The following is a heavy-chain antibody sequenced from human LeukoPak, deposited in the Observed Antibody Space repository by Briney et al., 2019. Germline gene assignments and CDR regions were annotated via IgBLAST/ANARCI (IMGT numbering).Heavy chain of an antibody. CDR3: ARDGRSTWYGVGYFDY. D-gene: IGHD6-13*01. V-gene: IGHV3-48*03. CDR2: IRSCGSTI. Sequence: PGGSLRLSCAASGFTFSGYDMNWVRQAPGKGLEWISYIRSCGSTIYYADSVKGRFTISRENAKNSLYLQMNSLRAEDTAVYYCARDGRSTWYGVGYFDYWGQGTLVTVPS. CDR1: GFTFSGYD. J-gene: IGHJ4*02.